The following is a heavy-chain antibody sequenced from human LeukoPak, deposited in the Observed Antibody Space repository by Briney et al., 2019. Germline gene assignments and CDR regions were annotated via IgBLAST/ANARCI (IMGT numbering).Heavy chain of an antibody. Sequence: SETLSLTCTVSGGSISSGSYYWSWIRQPAGKGLEWIGRIYTSGSTNYNPSLKSRVTISVDTSKNQFSLKLSSVTAADTAVYYCARDAVTRGLKYFQHWGQGTLVTVSS. J-gene: IGHJ1*01. CDR3: ARDAVTRGLKYFQH. CDR1: GGSISSGSYY. V-gene: IGHV4-61*02. CDR2: IYTSGST. D-gene: IGHD4-17*01.